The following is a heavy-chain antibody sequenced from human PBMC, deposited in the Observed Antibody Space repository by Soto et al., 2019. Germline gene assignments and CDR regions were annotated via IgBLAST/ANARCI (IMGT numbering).Heavy chain of an antibody. V-gene: IGHV3-30-3*01. J-gene: IGHJ4*02. CDR2: ISYDGSNK. CDR3: ARGHNCSGGSCYFDY. CDR1: GFTFSSYA. Sequence: GGSLRLCCAASGFTFSSYAMHWVRQAPGKGLEWVAVISYDGSNKYYADSVKGRFTISRDNSKNTLYLQMNSLRAEDTAVYYCARGHNCSGGSCYFDYWGQGTLVTVSS. D-gene: IGHD2-15*01.